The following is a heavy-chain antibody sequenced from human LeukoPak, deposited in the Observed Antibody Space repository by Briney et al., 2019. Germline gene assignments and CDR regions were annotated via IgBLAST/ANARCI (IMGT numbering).Heavy chain of an antibody. CDR2: IYSGGST. CDR1: GFTVSSNY. Sequence: GGSLRLSCAASGFTVSSNYMSWVRQAPGKGLEWVSVIYSGGSTYCADSVKGRFTISRDNSKNTLYLQMNSLRAEDTAVYYCARVGSSGPADFDYWGQGTLVTVSS. V-gene: IGHV3-53*01. D-gene: IGHD6-19*01. CDR3: ARVGSSGPADFDY. J-gene: IGHJ4*02.